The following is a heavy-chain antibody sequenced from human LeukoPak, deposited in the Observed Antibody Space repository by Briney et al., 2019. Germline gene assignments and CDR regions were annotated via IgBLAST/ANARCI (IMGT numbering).Heavy chain of an antibody. CDR1: GGSISSYY. J-gene: IGHJ4*02. D-gene: IGHD2-15*01. V-gene: IGHV4-59*01. Sequence: SETLSLTCTVSGGSISSYYWSWIRQPPGKGLEWIGYIYYSGSTNYNPSLKSRVTISVDTSKNQFSLKLSSVTAADTAVYYCATLYCSSGSCYPNPIDYWGQGTLVTVSS. CDR2: IYYSGST. CDR3: ATLYCSSGSCYPNPIDY.